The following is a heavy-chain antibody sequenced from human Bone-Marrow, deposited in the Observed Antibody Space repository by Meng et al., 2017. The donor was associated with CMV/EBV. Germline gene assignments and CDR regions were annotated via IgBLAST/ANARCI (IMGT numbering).Heavy chain of an antibody. CDR1: GFTFSTYG. CDR3: ARDPTHFGVVIDY. J-gene: IGHJ4*02. CDR2: IRYDGSNK. Sequence: GESLKISCAASGFTFSTYGIHWVRQAPGKGLEWVAFIRYDGSNKCYVDSVKGRFTISRDNSKNTLYLQMNSLRAEDTAVYYCARDPTHFGVVIDYWGQGTRVTGSS. V-gene: IGHV3-30*02. D-gene: IGHD3-3*01.